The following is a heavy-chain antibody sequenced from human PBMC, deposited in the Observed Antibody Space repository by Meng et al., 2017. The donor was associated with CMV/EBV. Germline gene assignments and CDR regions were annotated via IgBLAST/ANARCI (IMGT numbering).Heavy chain of an antibody. J-gene: IGHJ4*02. D-gene: IGHD6-19*01. CDR1: FY. CDR3: ARGRGSIAVAGSFDPHRGGYFDY. CDR2: INHSRRT. Sequence: FYWSWLRQPPGKELESLGEINHSRRTNYPPSLKRRVTISVDTSTTQFSLKLSSVTAADTAVYYCARGRGSIAVAGSFDPHRGGYFDYWGQGTLVTVSS. V-gene: IGHV4-34*01.